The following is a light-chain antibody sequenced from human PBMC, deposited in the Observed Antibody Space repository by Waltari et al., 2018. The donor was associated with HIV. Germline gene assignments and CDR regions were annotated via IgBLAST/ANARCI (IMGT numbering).Light chain of an antibody. J-gene: IGKJ1*01. CDR2: GAS. V-gene: IGKV3D-7*01. CDR3: QQDYNLPWT. Sequence: EIVMTQSPATLSLSPGERATLSCRASQSVSSSSLSWYQQKPGQAPRLLIYGASTRATGIPARFSGSGSGTDFTLTISSLQPEDFAVYYCQQDYNLPWTFGQGTKVEIK. CDR1: QSVSSSS.